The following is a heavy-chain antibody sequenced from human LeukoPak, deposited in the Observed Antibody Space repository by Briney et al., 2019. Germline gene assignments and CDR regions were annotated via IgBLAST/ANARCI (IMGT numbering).Heavy chain of an antibody. CDR1: GFTFSTSG. J-gene: IGHJ6*03. CDR3: AKEAAAGHTPNYYYYYYMDV. V-gene: IGHV3-30*02. Sequence: GGSLRLSCAASGFTFSTSGMRWVRQAPGKGLEWVAVIWYGGSNKYYADSVKGRFTISRDNSKNTLYLQMNSLRAEDTAVYYCAKEAAAGHTPNYYYYYYMDVWAKGPRSPSP. CDR2: IWYGGSNK. D-gene: IGHD6-13*01.